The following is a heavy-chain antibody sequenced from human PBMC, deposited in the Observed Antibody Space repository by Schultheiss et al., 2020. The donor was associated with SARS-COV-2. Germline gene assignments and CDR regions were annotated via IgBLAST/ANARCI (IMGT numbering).Heavy chain of an antibody. Sequence: GGSLRLSCAASGFTFSSYWMSWVRQAPGKGLEWVANIKQDGSEKYYVDSVKGRFTISRDNAKNSLYLQMNSLRAEDTAVYYCARDLPCSSTSCYSRSYYMDVWGKGTTVTVSS. CDR2: IKQDGSEK. J-gene: IGHJ6*03. D-gene: IGHD2-2*01. CDR1: GFTFSSYW. V-gene: IGHV3-7*01. CDR3: ARDLPCSSTSCYSRSYYMDV.